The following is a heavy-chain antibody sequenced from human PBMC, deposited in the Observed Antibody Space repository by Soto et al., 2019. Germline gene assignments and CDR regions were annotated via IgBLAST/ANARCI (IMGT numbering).Heavy chain of an antibody. D-gene: IGHD3-16*01. CDR2: IYYSGSS. Sequence: QVQLKESGPGLVKPSQTLSLTCTVSGGAISSCGYYWSWIRQHPGKGLEWIGSIYYSGSSHYNPSLKSRVTISLDTSKNQFSIKLSSVTAADTAVYYCARGVLHRGHVTLVNASS. V-gene: IGHV4-31*03. J-gene: IGHJ4*01. CDR3: ARGVLH. CDR1: GGAISSCGYY.